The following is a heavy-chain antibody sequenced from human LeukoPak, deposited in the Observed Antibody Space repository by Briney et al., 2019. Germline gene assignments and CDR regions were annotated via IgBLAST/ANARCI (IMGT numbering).Heavy chain of an antibody. D-gene: IGHD3-10*01. V-gene: IGHV1-46*01. Sequence: ASVKVSCKTSGYTFSTYYMHWVRQAPREGLEWLGIIHPTDGSTSYTQKIQGRVTMTRDTATGTVYLDLSSLRSEDTAVYWCARANGGGLDYWGQGTLITVSS. CDR2: IHPTDGST. CDR3: ARANGGGLDY. CDR1: GYTFSTYY. J-gene: IGHJ4*02.